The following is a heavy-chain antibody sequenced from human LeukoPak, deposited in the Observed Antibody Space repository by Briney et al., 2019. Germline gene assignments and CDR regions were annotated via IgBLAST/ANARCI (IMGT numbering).Heavy chain of an antibody. J-gene: IGHJ1*01. CDR2: IIPILGIA. D-gene: IGHD3-22*01. V-gene: IGHV1-69*04. Sequence: SVKVSCKASGGTFSSYTISWVRQAPGQGLEWMGRIIPILGIANYAQKFQGRVTITADKSTSTAYMELSSLRSEDTAVYYCARDGAYYYDSSGSRYFQHWGQGTLVTVSS. CDR1: GGTFSSYT. CDR3: ARDGAYYYDSSGSRYFQH.